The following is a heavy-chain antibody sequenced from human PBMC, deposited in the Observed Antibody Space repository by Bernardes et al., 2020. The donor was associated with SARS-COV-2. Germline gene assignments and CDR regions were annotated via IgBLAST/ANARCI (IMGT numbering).Heavy chain of an antibody. CDR3: ARQATMVRGVITPSYGMDV. CDR1: GGTFSSYA. D-gene: IGHD3-10*01. Sequence: SVKVSCKASGGTFSSYAISWVRQAPGQGLEWMGRIIPILGIANYAQKFQGRVTTTADKSTSTAYMELSSLRSEDTAVYYCARQATMVRGVITPSYGMDVWGQGTTVTVSS. V-gene: IGHV1-69*04. J-gene: IGHJ6*02. CDR2: IIPILGIA.